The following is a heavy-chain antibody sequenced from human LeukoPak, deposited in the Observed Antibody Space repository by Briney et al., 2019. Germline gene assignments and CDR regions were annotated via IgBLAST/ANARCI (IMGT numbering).Heavy chain of an antibody. CDR2: IYSDGTT. Sequence: PGGSLRLSCAASGLTVSSNYMSWVRQAPGKGLEWVSIIYSDGTTLYADSVKGRFTISRDTSKNRLYLHMDSLRAEDTAIYYCTKVATTPVWASDYWGQGTLVTVSS. CDR1: GLTVSSNY. J-gene: IGHJ4*02. D-gene: IGHD1-1*01. V-gene: IGHV3-53*01. CDR3: TKVATTPVWASDY.